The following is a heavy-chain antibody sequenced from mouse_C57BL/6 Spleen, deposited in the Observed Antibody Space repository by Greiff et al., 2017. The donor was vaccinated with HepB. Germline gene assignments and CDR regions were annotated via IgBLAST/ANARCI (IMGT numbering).Heavy chain of an antibody. CDR3: TRVGRQDWYFDV. D-gene: IGHD6-1*01. V-gene: IGHV5-9-1*02. CDR2: ISSGGDYI. J-gene: IGHJ1*03. Sequence: EVQGVESGEGLVKPGGSLKLSCAASGFTFSSYAMSWVRQTPEKRLEWVAYISSGGDYIYYADTVKGRVTISRDNARNTLYLQMSSLKSEDTAMYYCTRVGRQDWYFDVWGTGTTVTVSS. CDR1: GFTFSSYA.